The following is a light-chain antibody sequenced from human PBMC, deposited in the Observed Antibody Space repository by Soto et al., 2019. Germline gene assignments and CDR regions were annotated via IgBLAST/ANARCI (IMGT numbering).Light chain of an antibody. V-gene: IGLV2-14*03. CDR1: SSDVGAYNY. CDR2: DVN. CDR3: GSYTTSGSVV. Sequence: QSALTQPASVSGSPGQSIAIACIGTSSDVGAYNYVPWYQQHPGKAPKLVIYDVNNRPSGVSNRFSGSKSGNTASLTISGLQAEDEADYYCGSYTTSGSVVFGGGTKLTVL. J-gene: IGLJ2*01.